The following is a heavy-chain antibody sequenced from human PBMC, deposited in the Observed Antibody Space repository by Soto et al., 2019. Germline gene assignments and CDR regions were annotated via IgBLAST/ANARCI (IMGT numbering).Heavy chain of an antibody. CDR3: ARDARTADYDY. J-gene: IGHJ4*02. CDR1: GFTFSSHA. V-gene: IGHV3-48*02. Sequence: EVQLVESGGGLVQPGGSLKLSCAVSGFTFSSHAMNWVRQAPGKGLEWVAYIHGTRSIIYYADSVKGRFTISRDNAKNSLYLQMDSLSDDDTALYDCARDARTADYDYWGQGTLVTVSS. CDR2: IHGTRSII. D-gene: IGHD3-16*01.